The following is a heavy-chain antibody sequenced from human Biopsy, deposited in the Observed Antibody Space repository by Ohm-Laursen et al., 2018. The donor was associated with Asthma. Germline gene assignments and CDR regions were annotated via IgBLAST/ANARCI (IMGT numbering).Heavy chain of an antibody. CDR3: ARGDSSNWSHYYFDY. Sequence: SLRLSCAASGFAVSRDYMFGVRQAPGKGLEWVSVIYSGGTSHTADSVRGRFTISRDYSKNTLYLQMHSLRAEDTAVYYCARGDSSNWSHYYFDYWGQGTLVTVSS. J-gene: IGHJ4*02. V-gene: IGHV3-53*01. D-gene: IGHD3-22*01. CDR1: GFAVSRDY. CDR2: IYSGGTS.